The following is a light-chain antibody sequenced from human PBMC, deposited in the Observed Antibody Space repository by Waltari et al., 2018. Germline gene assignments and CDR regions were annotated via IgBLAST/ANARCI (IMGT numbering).Light chain of an antibody. J-gene: IGLJ1*01. CDR1: YSNIGSNT. V-gene: IGLV1-44*01. CDR2: NNN. Sequence: QSVLPQPPSASGTPGQRVTLSCSGSYSNIGSNTVNWYQQLPGTAPTLLISNNNLRPSGVPDRFSGSKSGTSASLAITGLQSEDEADYYCAAWDDSLSGSYVFGTGTKVTVL. CDR3: AAWDDSLSGSYV.